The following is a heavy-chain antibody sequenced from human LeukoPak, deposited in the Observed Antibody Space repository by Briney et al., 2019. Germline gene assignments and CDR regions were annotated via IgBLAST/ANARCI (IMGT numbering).Heavy chain of an antibody. D-gene: IGHD2-2*01. J-gene: IGHJ4*02. Sequence: GGPLRLSCAASGFTFSSYSMNWVRQAPGKGLEWVTSISSSSSYIYYADSVKGRFTISRDNAKNSLYLQMNSLRAEDTAVYYCARSGSSIDYWGQGTLVTVSS. CDR1: GFTFSSYS. CDR3: ARSGSSIDY. CDR2: ISSSSSYI. V-gene: IGHV3-21*01.